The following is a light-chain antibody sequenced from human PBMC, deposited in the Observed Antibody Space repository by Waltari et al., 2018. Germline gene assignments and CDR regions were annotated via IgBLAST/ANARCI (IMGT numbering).Light chain of an antibody. Sequence: DVVMTQSPLSLPVTLGQPASVSCRSSQSLVHSDGKIYLNGFQQMPGQSPRRLIYKVSNQGSGVPDRFSGSGSGTDFTLKINRVEAENVGVYYCMQATHWPPTFGQGTRLEIK. CDR3: MQATHWPPT. J-gene: IGKJ5*01. CDR2: KVS. V-gene: IGKV2-30*02. CDR1: QSLVHSDGKIY.